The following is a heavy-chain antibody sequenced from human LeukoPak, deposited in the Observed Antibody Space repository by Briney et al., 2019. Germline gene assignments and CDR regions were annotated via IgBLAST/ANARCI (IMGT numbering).Heavy chain of an antibody. CDR3: AKGPHTNYYYYGMDV. J-gene: IGHJ6*02. CDR2: ISWNSGSI. D-gene: IGHD2-2*01. Sequence: GGSLRLSCAASGFTFDDYAMHWVRQAPGKGLEWVSGISWNSGSIGYADSVKGRFTISRDNAKNSLYLQMNSLRAEDTALYYCAKGPHTNYYYYGMDVWGQGTTVTVSS. CDR1: GFTFDDYA. V-gene: IGHV3-9*01.